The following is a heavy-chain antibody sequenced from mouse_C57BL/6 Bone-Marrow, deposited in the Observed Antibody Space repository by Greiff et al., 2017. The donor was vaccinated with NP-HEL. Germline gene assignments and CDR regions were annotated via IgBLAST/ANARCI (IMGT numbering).Heavy chain of an antibody. CDR1: GFSFNTYA. Sequence: EVKVVESGGGLVQPKGSLKLSCAASGFSFNTYAMNWVRQAPGKGLEWVARIRSKSNNYATYYADSVKDRFTISRDDSESMLYLQMNNLKTEDTAMYYCVSSLITNYAMDYWGQGTSVTVSS. J-gene: IGHJ4*01. D-gene: IGHD1-1*01. V-gene: IGHV10-1*01. CDR3: VSSLITNYAMDY. CDR2: IRSKSNNYAT.